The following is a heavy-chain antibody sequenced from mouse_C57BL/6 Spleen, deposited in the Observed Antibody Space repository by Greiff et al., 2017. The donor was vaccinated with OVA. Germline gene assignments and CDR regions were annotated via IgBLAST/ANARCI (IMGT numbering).Heavy chain of an antibody. D-gene: IGHD1-1*01. CDR3: ARNYGSSNYYAMDY. Sequence: QVQLKESGPGLVQPSQSLSITCTVSGFSLTSYGVHWVRQSPGKGLEWLGVIWSGGSTDYNAAFISRLSISKDNSKSQVFFKMNSLQADDTAIYYCARNYGSSNYYAMDYWGQGTSVTVSS. CDR1: GFSLTSYG. CDR2: IWSGGST. V-gene: IGHV2-2*01. J-gene: IGHJ4*01.